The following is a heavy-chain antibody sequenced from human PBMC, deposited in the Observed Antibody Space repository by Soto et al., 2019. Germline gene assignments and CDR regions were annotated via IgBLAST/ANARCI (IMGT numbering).Heavy chain of an antibody. D-gene: IGHD2-2*01. CDR2: ISSTGRYI. CDR1: GFNFTDYN. CDR3: AREKCSSNNCYLVGYYGLDV. J-gene: IGHJ6*02. Sequence: PGGPLRLSCAGPGFNFTDYNMNWVRQAPGKGLEWVSSISSTGRYIYYGDSVRGRNTVSRDNGKNSLFLQMNNLGAEDTAVYYCAREKCSSNNCYLVGYYGLDVWGQGTTVTVSS. V-gene: IGHV3-21*01.